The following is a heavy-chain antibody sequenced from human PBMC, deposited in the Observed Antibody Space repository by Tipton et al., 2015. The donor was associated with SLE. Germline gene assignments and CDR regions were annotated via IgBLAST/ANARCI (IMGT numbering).Heavy chain of an antibody. CDR1: GGSFSGYY. Sequence: TLSLTCAVYGGSFSGYYWNWIRQPPGKGLEWIGEINHSGSTNYNPSLKSRVTISVDTSKNQFSLKLSSVTAADTAVYYCARRRSNYYDSSGYLTGIFDFWGQGPLVTVSS. CDR3: ARRRSNYYDSSGYLTGIFDF. CDR2: INHSGST. D-gene: IGHD3-22*01. V-gene: IGHV4-34*01. J-gene: IGHJ4*02.